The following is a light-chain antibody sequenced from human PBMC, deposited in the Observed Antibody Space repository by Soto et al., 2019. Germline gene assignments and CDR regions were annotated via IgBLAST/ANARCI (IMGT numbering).Light chain of an antibody. V-gene: IGLV1-40*01. Sequence: QSVLAQPPSVSGAPGQRVTISCTGSSSNIGAGYFVHWYQQLPGTAPKLLIYGNNNRPSGVPDRFSGSKSGTSASLAITGLQAEDEADYYCQSYDSSLSGWVFGGGTKVTVL. CDR3: QSYDSSLSGWV. CDR2: GNN. CDR1: SSNIGAGYF. J-gene: IGLJ3*02.